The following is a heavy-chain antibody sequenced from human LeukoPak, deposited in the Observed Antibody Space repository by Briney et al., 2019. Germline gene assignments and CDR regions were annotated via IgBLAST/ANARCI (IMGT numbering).Heavy chain of an antibody. Sequence: GGSLRLSCAASGFTFSSYAMSWVRQAPGKGLEWVSAISGSGGSTYYADSVKGRFTISRDNSKNTLYLQMNSLRAEDTAVYYCAKGVLMVHAIKENWFDPWGQGTLVTVSS. J-gene: IGHJ5*02. V-gene: IGHV3-23*01. CDR3: AKGVLMVHAIKENWFDP. D-gene: IGHD2-8*01. CDR2: ISGSGGST. CDR1: GFTFSSYA.